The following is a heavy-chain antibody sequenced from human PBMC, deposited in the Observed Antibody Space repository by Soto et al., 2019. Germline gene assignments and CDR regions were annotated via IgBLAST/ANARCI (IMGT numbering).Heavy chain of an antibody. Sequence: ASVKVSCKVSGYTLNEVAMHWVRQAPGKGLEWLGGFDPDEAETIYAQHFQGRVTMTEDTSTDTVYMELSSLRSDDTAVYYCAKDAPFTYDSAWHRWGQGTLVTVSS. CDR1: GYTLNEVA. V-gene: IGHV1-24*01. J-gene: IGHJ4*02. CDR3: AKDAPFTYDSAWHR. CDR2: FDPDEAET. D-gene: IGHD6-19*01.